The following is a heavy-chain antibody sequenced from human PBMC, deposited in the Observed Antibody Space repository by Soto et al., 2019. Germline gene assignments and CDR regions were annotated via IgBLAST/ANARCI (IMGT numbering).Heavy chain of an antibody. V-gene: IGHV3-30*18. CDR1: GFTFSSYG. Sequence: PGGSLRLSCAASGFTFSSYGMHWVRQAPGKGLEWVAVISYDGSNKYYADSVKGRFTISRDNSKNTLYLQMNSLRAEDTAVYYCAKDLSTARARGYYYGMDVWGQGTTVTV. J-gene: IGHJ6*02. D-gene: IGHD5-18*01. CDR3: AKDLSTARARGYYYGMDV. CDR2: ISYDGSNK.